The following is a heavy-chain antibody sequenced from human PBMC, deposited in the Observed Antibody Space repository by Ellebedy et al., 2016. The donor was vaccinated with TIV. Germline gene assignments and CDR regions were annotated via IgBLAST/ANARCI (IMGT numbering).Heavy chain of an antibody. CDR1: GFIFSKYG. V-gene: IGHV3-30*03. Sequence: GESLKISCAASGFIFSKYGMHWVRQAPGKGLEWVAIISRDGSGKYYGDSVKGRFTLSRDNAKNSLYLQMNSLRAEETAVYYCARVYYGMDVWGQGTTVTVSS. CDR3: ARVYYGMDV. CDR2: ISRDGSGK. J-gene: IGHJ6*02.